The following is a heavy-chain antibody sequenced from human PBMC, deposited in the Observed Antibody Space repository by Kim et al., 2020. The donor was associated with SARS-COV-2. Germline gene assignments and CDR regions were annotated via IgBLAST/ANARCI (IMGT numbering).Heavy chain of an antibody. J-gene: IGHJ1*01. V-gene: IGHV3-66*01. Sequence: YAATVQGRLIISRDTSKTTLYLQMNSLRAEDTAVYYCATVVFYYDAGYFKNWGQGTLVIVSS. D-gene: IGHD3-22*01. CDR3: ATVVFYYDAGYFKN.